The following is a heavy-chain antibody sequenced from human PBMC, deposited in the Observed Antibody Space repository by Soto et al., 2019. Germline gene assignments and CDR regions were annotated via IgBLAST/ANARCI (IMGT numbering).Heavy chain of an antibody. CDR2: INHSGST. V-gene: IGHV4-34*01. J-gene: IGHJ4*02. D-gene: IGHD6-13*01. Sequence: PSETLSLTCAVYGGSFSGYYWSWIRQPPGKGLEWIGEINHSGSTNYNPSLKSRVTISVDTSKNQFSLKLSSVTAADTAVYYCARDTGYSSSRWGQGTLVTVSS. CDR3: ARDTGYSSSR. CDR1: GGSFSGYY.